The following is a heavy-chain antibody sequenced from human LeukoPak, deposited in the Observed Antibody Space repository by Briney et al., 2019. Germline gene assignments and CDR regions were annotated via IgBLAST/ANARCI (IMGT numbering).Heavy chain of an antibody. J-gene: IGHJ6*02. CDR3: AREVADYYYYSMDV. D-gene: IGHD2-15*01. Sequence: ASVKVSCKASGYTFTGYYIHWVRQAPGQGLEWMGWINPNSGGTNYAQKFQSRVTMTRDTSISTAYMELSRLRSDGTAVYYCAREVADYYYYSMDVWGQGTTVTVSS. CDR2: INPNSGGT. CDR1: GYTFTGYY. V-gene: IGHV1-2*02.